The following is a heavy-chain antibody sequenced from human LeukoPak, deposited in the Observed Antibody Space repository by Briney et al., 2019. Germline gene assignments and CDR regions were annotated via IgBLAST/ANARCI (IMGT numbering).Heavy chain of an antibody. Sequence: SETLSLTCTVSGGSFNSYYWSWIRQPPGKGLEWIGYIYYSGSTNYNLSLKSRVTISVDTSKNQFSLKLSSVTAADTAVYYCARMIAPDIVVSGYFDLWGRGTLVTVSS. D-gene: IGHD2-15*01. V-gene: IGHV4-59*01. J-gene: IGHJ2*01. CDR1: GGSFNSYY. CDR3: ARMIAPDIVVSGYFDL. CDR2: IYYSGST.